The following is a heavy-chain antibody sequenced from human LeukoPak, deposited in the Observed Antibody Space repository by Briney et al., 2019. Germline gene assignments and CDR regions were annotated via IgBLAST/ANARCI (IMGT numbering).Heavy chain of an antibody. CDR1: GGSISSYY. CDR3: AGLYLGYCINGGSIPGTDWADAFDI. J-gene: IGHJ3*02. CDR2: IYYSGST. V-gene: IGHV4-59*01. D-gene: IGHD2-8*01. Sequence: SETLSLTCTVSGGSISSYYWSWIRQPPGKGLEWIGYIYYSGSTNYNPSLKSRVTISVDTSKNQFSLKLSSVTAADTAVYYCAGLYLGYCINGGSIPGTDWADAFDIWGQGTMVTVSS.